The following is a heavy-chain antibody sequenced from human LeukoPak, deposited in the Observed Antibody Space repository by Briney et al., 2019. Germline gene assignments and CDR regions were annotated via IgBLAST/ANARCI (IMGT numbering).Heavy chain of an antibody. J-gene: IGHJ4*02. Sequence: PGGSLRLSCAASGFTVSSNYMSWVRQAPGKGLEWVSVIYSGGSTYYADSVKGRFTISRDNSKNTLYLQMNSLRAEDTAVYYCARGVYYDSSGYYDYWGQGTLVTVSP. CDR3: ARGVYYDSSGYYDY. CDR2: IYSGGST. CDR1: GFTVSSNY. V-gene: IGHV3-66*01. D-gene: IGHD3-22*01.